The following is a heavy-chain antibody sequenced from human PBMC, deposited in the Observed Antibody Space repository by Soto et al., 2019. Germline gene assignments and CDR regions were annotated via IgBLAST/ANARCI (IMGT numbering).Heavy chain of an antibody. D-gene: IGHD3-22*01. CDR3: ARGYYDSSGYPPVDYFDY. V-gene: IGHV4-59*01. Sequence: SETLSLTCTVSGGSISSYYWSWIRQPPGKGLEWIGYIYYSGSTNYNPSLKSRVTISVDTSKNQFSLKLSSVTAADTAVYYCARGYYDSSGYPPVDYFDYWGQGTLVTVSS. CDR1: GGSISSYY. CDR2: IYYSGST. J-gene: IGHJ4*02.